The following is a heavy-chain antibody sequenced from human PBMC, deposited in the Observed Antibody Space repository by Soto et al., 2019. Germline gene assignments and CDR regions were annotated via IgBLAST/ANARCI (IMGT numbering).Heavy chain of an antibody. J-gene: IGHJ4*02. CDR3: AKARADYYDSSGYPVDY. V-gene: IGHV3-23*01. CDR2: ISGSGGST. Sequence: EVQLLESGGGLVQPGGSLRLSCAASGFTFSSYAMSWVRQAPGKGLEWVSAISGSGGSTYYADSVKGRFTISRDNSKNTLYLQINSLRADDTAVHYCAKARADYYDSSGYPVDYWGQGTLVTVSS. D-gene: IGHD3-22*01. CDR1: GFTFSSYA.